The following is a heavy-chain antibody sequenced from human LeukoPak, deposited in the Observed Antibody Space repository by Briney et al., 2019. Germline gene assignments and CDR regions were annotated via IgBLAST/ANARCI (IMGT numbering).Heavy chain of an antibody. J-gene: IGHJ6*03. CDR1: GDSISTYF. Sequence: SETLSLTCSVSGDSISTYFWSWIRQAPGKGLEWIGHVSYNGRTNYNPSLKSRATISLGTSKSHFSLTLNSMTPADTAIYYCAREHGSWHYRYYFLVDVWGKGTTVTVSS. CDR2: VSYNGRT. D-gene: IGHD1-7*01. V-gene: IGHV4-59*01. CDR3: AREHGSWHYRYYFLVDV.